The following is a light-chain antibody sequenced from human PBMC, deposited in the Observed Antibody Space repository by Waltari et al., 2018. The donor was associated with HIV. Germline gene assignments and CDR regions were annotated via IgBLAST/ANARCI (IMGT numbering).Light chain of an antibody. Sequence: QSALTQPASVSGSPGQSITISCTGTSSDVGGYNYVSWYQQHPGKAPKLMIYELSNRPAWVSNRFSGSKSGNTASLTISGLQAEDEADYYCSSYTSSKTRVFGGGTKLTVL. CDR3: SSYTSSKTRV. V-gene: IGLV2-14*01. CDR1: SSDVGGYNY. CDR2: ELS. J-gene: IGLJ2*01.